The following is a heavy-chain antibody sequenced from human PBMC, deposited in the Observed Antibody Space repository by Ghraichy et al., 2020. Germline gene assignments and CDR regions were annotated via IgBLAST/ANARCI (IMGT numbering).Heavy chain of an antibody. J-gene: IGHJ4*02. D-gene: IGHD5-12*01. Sequence: SETLSLTCTVSGGSFSSSSYYWGWIRQPPGKGLEWIGSIYYSGSTYSNPSLKSRVTISVNTSKNQFSLKLSSVTAADTAVYYCARHPSGVATISREALGEFDYWGQGTLVTVSS. CDR2: IYYSGST. CDR1: GGSFSSSSYY. V-gene: IGHV4-39*01. CDR3: ARHPSGVATISREALGEFDY.